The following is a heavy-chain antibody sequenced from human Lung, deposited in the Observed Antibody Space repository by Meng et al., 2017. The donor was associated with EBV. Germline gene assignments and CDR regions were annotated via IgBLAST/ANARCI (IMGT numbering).Heavy chain of an antibody. CDR1: GYTFTGYY. Sequence: QGELLQSGDEVKRPGASVKVSCKASGYTFTGYYMHWVRQAPGQGLEWMGWINPNSGGTNYAQKFQGWVTMTRDTSISTAYMELSRLRSDDTAVYYCARDWEGSWAVFDYWGQGTLVTVSS. CDR3: ARDWEGSWAVFDY. CDR2: INPNSGGT. J-gene: IGHJ4*02. V-gene: IGHV1-2*04. D-gene: IGHD6-13*01.